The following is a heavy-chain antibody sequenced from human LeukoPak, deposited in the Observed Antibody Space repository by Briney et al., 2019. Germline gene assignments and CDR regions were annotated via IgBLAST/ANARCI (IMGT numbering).Heavy chain of an antibody. CDR2: IYTSGST. CDR3: ARDGNDFWSGYRKNWFDP. J-gene: IGHJ5*02. D-gene: IGHD3-3*01. Sequence: SETLSLTCTVSGGSISSYYWSWIRQPAGKGLEWIGRIYTSGSTNYNPSLKGRVTMSVDTSKNQFSLKLSSVTAADTAVYYCARDGNDFWSGYRKNWFDPWGQGTLVTVSS. V-gene: IGHV4-4*07. CDR1: GGSISSYY.